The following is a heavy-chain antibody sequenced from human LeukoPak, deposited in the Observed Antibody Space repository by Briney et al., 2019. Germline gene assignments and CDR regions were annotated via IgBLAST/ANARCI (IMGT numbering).Heavy chain of an antibody. CDR2: ISAYNGNT. CDR1: GYTFTSYG. V-gene: IGHV1-18*04. CDR3: ASDQQQLAFDY. J-gene: IGHJ4*02. D-gene: IGHD6-13*01. Sequence: ASVTVSCQASGYTFTSYGISLVRQAPGQGREWMGWISAYNGNTNYAQKLQGRVTMTTDTSTSTAYMELRSLRSNVTAVYYCASDQQQLAFDYWGQGTLVTVSS.